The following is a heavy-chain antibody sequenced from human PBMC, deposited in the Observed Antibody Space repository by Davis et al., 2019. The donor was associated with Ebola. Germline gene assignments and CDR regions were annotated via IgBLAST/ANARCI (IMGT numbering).Heavy chain of an antibody. CDR3: AKDQGITIFGVVIRHAGYYYYGMDV. J-gene: IGHJ6*02. D-gene: IGHD3-3*01. V-gene: IGHV3-30*18. Sequence: PGGSLRLSCAASGFTFSSYGMHWVRQAPGKGLEWVAVISYDGSNKYYADSVKGRFTISRDNSKNTLYLQMNSLRAEDTAVYYCAKDQGITIFGVVIRHAGYYYYGMDVWGQGTTVTVSS. CDR1: GFTFSSYG. CDR2: ISYDGSNK.